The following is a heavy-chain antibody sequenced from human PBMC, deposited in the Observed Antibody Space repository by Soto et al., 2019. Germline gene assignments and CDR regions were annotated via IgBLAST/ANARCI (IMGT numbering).Heavy chain of an antibody. CDR2: IYYTGSA. Sequence: SETLSLTCTVSSVSISSADYYWSWIRQPPGKGLEWIGYIYYTGSAYYNPSLKSRVTMSVDTSRNQFSLKVTSVTAADTAVYYCASGGSSNWFDPWGQGTLVT. V-gene: IGHV4-30-4*01. CDR1: SVSISSADYY. J-gene: IGHJ5*02. CDR3: ASGGSSNWFDP. D-gene: IGHD1-26*01.